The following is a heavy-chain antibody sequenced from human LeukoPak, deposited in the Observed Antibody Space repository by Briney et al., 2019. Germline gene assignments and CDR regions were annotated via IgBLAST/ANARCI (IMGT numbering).Heavy chain of an antibody. CDR2: IYYSGST. J-gene: IGHJ3*02. Sequence: SETLSLTCTVSGGSISSYYWSWIRQPPGKGLEWIGYIYYSGSTNYNPSLKSRVTISVDTSKNQFSLKLSSVTTADTAVYYCARGRVETCAFDIWGQGTMVTVSS. CDR1: GGSISSYY. D-gene: IGHD2-15*01. V-gene: IGHV4-59*01. CDR3: ARGRVETCAFDI.